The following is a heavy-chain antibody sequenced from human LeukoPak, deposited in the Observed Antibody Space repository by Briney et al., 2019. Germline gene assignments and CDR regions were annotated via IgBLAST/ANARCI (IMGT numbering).Heavy chain of an antibody. J-gene: IGHJ5*02. CDR2: IRQDGSEK. Sequence: GGSLRLSCAASGFTVSSNYMSWVRQAPGKGLEWVANIRQDGSEKYYVDSVKGRFTISRDNAKNSLYLQMNSLRAEDTAVYYCARDQVDDFWSGYLRTANWFDPWGQGTLVTVSS. CDR3: ARDQVDDFWSGYLRTANWFDP. D-gene: IGHD3-3*01. V-gene: IGHV3-7*01. CDR1: GFTVSSNY.